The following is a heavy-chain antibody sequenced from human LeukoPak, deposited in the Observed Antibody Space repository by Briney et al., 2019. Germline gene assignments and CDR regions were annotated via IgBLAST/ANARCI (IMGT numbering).Heavy chain of an antibody. V-gene: IGHV3-33*01. CDR3: ARGGYYGSGSYDAFDI. J-gene: IGHJ3*02. CDR2: IWYDGSNK. CDR1: GFTFRSYG. D-gene: IGHD3-10*01. Sequence: GRSLRPSCAASGFTFRSYGMHWVRQAPGKGLEWVALIWYDGSNKYYADSVKGRFTTSRDNSKNTLYLQMNSLRAEDTAVYYCARGGYYGSGSYDAFDIWGQGTKVTVSS.